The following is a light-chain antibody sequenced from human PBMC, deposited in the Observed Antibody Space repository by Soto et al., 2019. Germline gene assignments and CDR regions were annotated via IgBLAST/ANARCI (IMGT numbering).Light chain of an antibody. CDR3: SSYAGSNNFV. Sequence: QSVLTQPASVSGSPGQSITISCTGTSSDVGGYNYVSWYHLRPGEVPKLIIFGVTNRPSGVSTRFSGSKSGNTASLTVSGLQAEDEADDYCSSYAGSNNFVFGTGTKVTVL. V-gene: IGLV2-14*01. CDR1: SSDVGGYNY. CDR2: GVT. J-gene: IGLJ1*01.